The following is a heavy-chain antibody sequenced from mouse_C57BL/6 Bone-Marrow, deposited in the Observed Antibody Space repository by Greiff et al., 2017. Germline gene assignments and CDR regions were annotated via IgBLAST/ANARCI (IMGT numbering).Heavy chain of an antibody. D-gene: IGHD2-3*01. CDR1: GFSLTSYA. Sequence: VKLVESGPGLVAPSQSLSITCTVSGFSLTSYAISWVRQPPGKGLEWLGVIWTGGGTNYNSALKSRLSISKDNSKSQVFLKMNSLQTDDTARYYCARELSAGYYVYYFDYWGQGTTLTVSS. CDR2: IWTGGGT. J-gene: IGHJ2*01. V-gene: IGHV2-9-1*01. CDR3: ARELSAGYYVYYFDY.